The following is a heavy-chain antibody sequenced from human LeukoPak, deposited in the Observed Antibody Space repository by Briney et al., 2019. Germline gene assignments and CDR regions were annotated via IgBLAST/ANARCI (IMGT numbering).Heavy chain of an antibody. D-gene: IGHD4-23*01. CDR1: GYTFTGYY. V-gene: IGHV1-2*06. J-gene: IGHJ4*02. CDR2: INPNSGGT. Sequence: ASMKVSCKASGYTFTGYYMHWVRQAPGQELEWMGRINPNSGGTNYAQKSQGRVTMTRDTSISTAYMELSRLRSDDTAVYYCARGMVTSAGLAKVWGQGTLVTVSS. CDR3: ARGMVTSAGLAKV.